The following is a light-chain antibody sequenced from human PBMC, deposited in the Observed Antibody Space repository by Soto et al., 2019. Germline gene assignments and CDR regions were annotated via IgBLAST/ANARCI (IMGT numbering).Light chain of an antibody. V-gene: IGKV3-15*01. CDR1: QSVSSN. CDR2: GAS. CDR3: QQYNNWPPLT. J-gene: IGKJ4*01. Sequence: EIVMTQPPTPLSVSTGERATLSCRASQSVSSNLAWYQQKPGQAPRLLIYGASTRATGIPARFSGSGSGTEFTLTISSLQSEDFAVYYCQQYNNWPPLTFGGGTKVDVK.